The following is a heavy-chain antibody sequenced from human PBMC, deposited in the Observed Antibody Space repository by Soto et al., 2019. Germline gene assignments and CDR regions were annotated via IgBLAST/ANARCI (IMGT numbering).Heavy chain of an antibody. Sequence: SETLSLTCSVSGASIRSTSYYWGWIRHPPGKGLEWICSIYYSASTHYSPSLKSRIIMSIDTSTNQFSLKLTSVTAADTAVYFCARDRVYISDWYGGFDYWGQGTLVTVSS. CDR2: IYYSAST. D-gene: IGHD6-19*01. CDR3: ARDRVYISDWYGGFDY. CDR1: GASIRSTSYY. J-gene: IGHJ4*02. V-gene: IGHV4-39*02.